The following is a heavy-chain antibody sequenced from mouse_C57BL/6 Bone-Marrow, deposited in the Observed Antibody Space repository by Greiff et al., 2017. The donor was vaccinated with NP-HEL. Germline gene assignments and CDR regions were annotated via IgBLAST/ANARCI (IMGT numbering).Heavy chain of an antibody. CDR2: IYPSDSET. D-gene: IGHD2-1*01. CDR3: ARSYGNYVDY. Sequence: VQLQQPGAELVRPGSSVKLSCKASGYTFTSYWMDWVKQRPGQGLEWIGNIYPSDSETHYNQKFKGKATFTADTSSNTAYMQLSSLTTEDSAIYYCARSYGNYVDYWGQGTTLTVSS. V-gene: IGHV1-61*01. J-gene: IGHJ2*01. CDR1: GYTFTSYW.